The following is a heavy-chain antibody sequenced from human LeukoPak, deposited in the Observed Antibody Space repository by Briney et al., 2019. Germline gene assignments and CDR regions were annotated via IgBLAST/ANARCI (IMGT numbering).Heavy chain of an antibody. V-gene: IGHV1-18*01. D-gene: IGHD3-3*01. J-gene: IGHJ5*02. CDR1: GYTFTRYA. Sequence: ASVKVSCKASGYTFTRYAINWLRQAPGQGLEWMGWISAYNGNTNYAQKLQGRVTMTTDTSTSTAYMELRSLRSDDTAVYYCARDYDFWSGLNWFDPWGQGTLVTVSS. CDR3: ARDYDFWSGLNWFDP. CDR2: ISAYNGNT.